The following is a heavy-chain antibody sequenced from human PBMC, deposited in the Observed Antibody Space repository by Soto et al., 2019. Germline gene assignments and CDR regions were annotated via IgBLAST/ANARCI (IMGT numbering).Heavy chain of an antibody. Sequence: SVKVSCKASGGTFSSYAISWVRQAPGQGLEWMGGIIPIFGTVNYAQKFQGRVTITADESTSTAYMELSSLRSEDTAVYYCARPDRPYYYDSSGYPHAFDTWGQGTMVTVSS. V-gene: IGHV1-69*13. J-gene: IGHJ3*02. CDR1: GGTFSSYA. CDR2: IIPIFGTV. CDR3: ARPDRPYYYDSSGYPHAFDT. D-gene: IGHD3-22*01.